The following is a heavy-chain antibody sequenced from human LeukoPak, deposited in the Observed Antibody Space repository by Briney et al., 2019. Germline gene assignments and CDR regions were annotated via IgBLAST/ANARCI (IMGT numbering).Heavy chain of an antibody. Sequence: ASVKVSCKTSGYSFTTYDISWVRQAPGQGLEWMGWINTRKGTTNYAQKFQGRVTMTRNASISTAYMELSSLRSEDTAVYYCARVDYWGQGTLVTVSS. V-gene: IGHV1-8*02. CDR1: GYSFTTYD. CDR3: ARVDY. J-gene: IGHJ4*02. CDR2: INTRKGTT.